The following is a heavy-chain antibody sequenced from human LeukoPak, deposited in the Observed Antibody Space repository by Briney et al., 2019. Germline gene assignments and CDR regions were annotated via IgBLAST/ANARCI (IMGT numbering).Heavy chain of an antibody. V-gene: IGHV1-69*05. CDR2: IIPIFGTA. Sequence: SVNVSCQASGCTFSNYALSWVRQPPAPGLEWIGGIIPIFGTANYAQKFQGRVTITTDESTSTAYMELSSLRSEDTAVYYCATGVTTVGKCYFDYWGQGTLVTVSS. CDR3: ATGVTTVGKCYFDY. CDR1: GCTFSNYA. D-gene: IGHD4-11*01. J-gene: IGHJ4*02.